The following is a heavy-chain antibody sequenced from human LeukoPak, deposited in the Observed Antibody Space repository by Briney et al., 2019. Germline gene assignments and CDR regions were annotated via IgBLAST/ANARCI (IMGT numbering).Heavy chain of an antibody. CDR2: INPTGGST. CDR1: GYTFTSYN. V-gene: IGHV1-46*01. CDR3: ARDIAGGWNYFDY. J-gene: IGHJ4*02. D-gene: IGHD1-14*01. Sequence: ASVKVSCKXSGYTFTSYNIHWVQQAPGQGLEWMGIINPTGGSTGYAQKFQGRVTMTRDTSTTTVYMEMSSLRSEDTAVYYCARDIAGGWNYFDYWGQGTLVTVSS.